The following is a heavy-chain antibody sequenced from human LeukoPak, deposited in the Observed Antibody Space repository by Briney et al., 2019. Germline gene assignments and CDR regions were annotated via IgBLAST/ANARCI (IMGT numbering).Heavy chain of an antibody. D-gene: IGHD2-2*03. CDR3: ARGSSFDGYCAPGACQAGYYDM. J-gene: IGHJ4*02. V-gene: IGHV4-34*01. Sequence: SETLSLTCAVYGDSYSRYLWNWVRQPPGKPLEYLGENNHGGKTNYNPSLKTRVILSVDKSKNQFSLRLTSVTAADTAVYFCARGSSFDGYCAPGACQAGYYDMWGQGTPVTVSS. CDR1: GDSYSRYL. CDR2: NNHGGKT.